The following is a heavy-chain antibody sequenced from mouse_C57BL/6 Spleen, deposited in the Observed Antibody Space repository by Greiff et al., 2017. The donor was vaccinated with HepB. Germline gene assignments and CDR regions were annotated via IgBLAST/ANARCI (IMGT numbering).Heavy chain of an antibody. V-gene: IGHV5-9-1*02. CDR1: GFTFSSYA. CDR3: TRDRPNSGVFAY. Sequence: DVHLVESGEGLVKPGGSLKLSCAASGFTFSSYAMSWVRQTPEKRLEWVAYISSGGDYIYYADTVKGRFTISRDNARNTLYLQMSSLKSEDTAMYYCTRDRPNSGVFAYWGQGTLVTVSA. CDR2: ISSGGDYI. J-gene: IGHJ3*01. D-gene: IGHD4-1*01.